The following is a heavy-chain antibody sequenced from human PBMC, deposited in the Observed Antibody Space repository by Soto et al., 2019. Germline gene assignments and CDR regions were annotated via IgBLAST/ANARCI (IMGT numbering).Heavy chain of an antibody. V-gene: IGHV3-30-3*01. CDR3: ARETPTVTTYYFDY. D-gene: IGHD4-17*01. CDR1: GFTVSSNY. Sequence: SLRLSCAASGFTVSSNYMSWVRQAPGKGLEWVAVISYDGSNKYYADSVKGRFTISRDNSKNTLYLQMNSLRAEDTAVYYCARETPTVTTYYFDYWGQGTLVTVSS. CDR2: ISYDGSNK. J-gene: IGHJ4*02.